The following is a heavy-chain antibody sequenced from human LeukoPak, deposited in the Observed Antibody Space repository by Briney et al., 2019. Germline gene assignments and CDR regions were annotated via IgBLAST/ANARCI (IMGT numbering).Heavy chain of an antibody. V-gene: IGHV4-38-2*02. Sequence: PSETLSLTCAVSGYSISSGYYWGWSRQPPGKGLEWSGGIYHSGSTYYNPSLKSRVTISVDTSKNQFSLKLSSVTAADTAVYYCARDRYSYGYRIFDYWGQGTLVTVSS. CDR2: IYHSGST. CDR3: ARDRYSYGYRIFDY. J-gene: IGHJ4*02. CDR1: GYSISSGYY. D-gene: IGHD5-18*01.